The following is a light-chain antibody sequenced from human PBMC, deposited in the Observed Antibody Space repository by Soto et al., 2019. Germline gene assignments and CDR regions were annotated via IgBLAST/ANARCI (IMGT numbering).Light chain of an antibody. Sequence: EIVLTQSPATLSLSPGERATLSCRASQSVSSYLAWYQQKPGQAPRLLIYDASNRATGIQARFSGSGSGTDFTLTIRSLEPEDFAVYYCKQRSNWRITFGQGTRLEI. CDR1: QSVSSY. CDR3: KQRSNWRIT. V-gene: IGKV3-11*01. J-gene: IGKJ5*01. CDR2: DAS.